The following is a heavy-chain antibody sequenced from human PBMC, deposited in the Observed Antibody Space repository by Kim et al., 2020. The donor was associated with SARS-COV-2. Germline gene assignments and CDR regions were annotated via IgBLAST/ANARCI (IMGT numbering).Heavy chain of an antibody. CDR3: AREDCGGDCYGGGFDWYFDL. CDR2: IYPGDSDT. D-gene: IGHD2-21*02. V-gene: IGHV5-51*01. CDR1: GYSFTSYW. Sequence: GESLKISCKGSGYSFTSYWIGWVRQMPGKGLEWMGIIYPGDSDTRYSPSFQGQVTISADKSISTAYLQWSSLKASDTAMYYCAREDCGGDCYGGGFDWYFDLWGRGTLVTVSS. J-gene: IGHJ2*01.